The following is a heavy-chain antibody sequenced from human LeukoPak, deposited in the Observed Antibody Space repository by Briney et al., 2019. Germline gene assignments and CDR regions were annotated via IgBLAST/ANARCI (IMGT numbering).Heavy chain of an antibody. D-gene: IGHD3-10*01. CDR2: IYPGDSDT. CDR3: ARRAGNCYGSGSPHFDY. V-gene: IGHV5-51*01. Sequence: GESLQISCKGSGYSFTSYWIGWVRQLPGKGLEWMGIIYPGDSDTRYSPSFQGQVTISADKSISTAYLQWSSLKASDTAMYYCARRAGNCYGSGSPHFDYWGQGTLVTVSS. CDR1: GYSFTSYW. J-gene: IGHJ4*02.